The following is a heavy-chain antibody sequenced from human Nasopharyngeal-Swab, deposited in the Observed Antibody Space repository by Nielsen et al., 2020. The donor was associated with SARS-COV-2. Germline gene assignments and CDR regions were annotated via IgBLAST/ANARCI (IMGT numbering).Heavy chain of an antibody. CDR2: ISSSSSYI. Sequence: GSLTISCAASGFTFSSYSMNWVRQAPGKGLEWVSSISSSSSYIYYADSVKGRFTISRDNAKNSLYLQMNSLGAEDTAVYYCARASGYDFGYYYGMDVWGQGTTVTVSS. V-gene: IGHV3-21*01. D-gene: IGHD5-12*01. CDR1: GFTFSSYS. J-gene: IGHJ6*02. CDR3: ARASGYDFGYYYGMDV.